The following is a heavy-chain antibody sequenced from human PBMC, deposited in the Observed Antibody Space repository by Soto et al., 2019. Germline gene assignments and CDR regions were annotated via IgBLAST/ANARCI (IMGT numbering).Heavy chain of an antibody. D-gene: IGHD6-19*01. Sequence: QVQLVESGGGVVQPGRSLRLSCAASGFTFSSYGMHWVRQAPGKGLEWVSLISNDGNDKYYVDSVKGRFTISRDNSKNTLYLQMNSLRTEDTAVYYCSKRSGENSGWYSDSCGQGTLVIVSS. CDR1: GFTFSSYG. V-gene: IGHV3-30*18. J-gene: IGHJ4*02. CDR2: ISNDGNDK. CDR3: SKRSGENSGWYSDS.